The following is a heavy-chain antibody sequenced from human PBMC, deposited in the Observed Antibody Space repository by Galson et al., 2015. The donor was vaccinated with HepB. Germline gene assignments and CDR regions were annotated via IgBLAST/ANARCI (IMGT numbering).Heavy chain of an antibody. D-gene: IGHD6-13*01. CDR2: INWNGGST. CDR1: GFTFDDYG. J-gene: IGHJ4*02. Sequence: SLRLSCAASGFTFDDYGMSWVRQAPGKGLEWVSGINWNGGSTGYAGSVKGRFTISRDNAKNSLYLQMNSLRAEDTALYYCARDPGSSSWYRIDYWGQGTLVTVSS. V-gene: IGHV3-20*04. CDR3: ARDPGSSSWYRIDY.